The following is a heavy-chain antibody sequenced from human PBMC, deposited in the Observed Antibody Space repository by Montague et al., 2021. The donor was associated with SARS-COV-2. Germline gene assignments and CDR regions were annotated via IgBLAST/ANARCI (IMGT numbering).Heavy chain of an antibody. V-gene: IGHV4-39*01. CDR2: SYYSTST. J-gene: IGHJ3*02. Sequence: SETLSLTCTVSGGSISSSSYYWGWIRQPPGKGLEWIGSSYYSTSTYYNPSLKSRVTISVDTTKNQFSVKLRSVTAADTDVYYCARPDGSGACCDDFDIWGQGTMVTVSS. CDR3: ARPDGSGACCDDFDI. D-gene: IGHD5-24*01. CDR1: GGSISSSSYY.